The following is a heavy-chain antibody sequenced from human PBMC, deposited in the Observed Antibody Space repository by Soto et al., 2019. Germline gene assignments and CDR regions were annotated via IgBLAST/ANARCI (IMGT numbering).Heavy chain of an antibody. CDR1: GFTFSSYA. V-gene: IGHV3-30-3*01. D-gene: IGHD1-26*01. CDR3: ARDLDSGSHYNWFDP. CDR2: ISYDGSNK. Sequence: QVQLVESGGGVVQPGRSLRLSCAASGFTFSSYAMHWVRQAPGKGLEWVAVISYDGSNKYYADSVKGRFTISRDNSKNTLYRQMNSLRAEDTAVYYCARDLDSGSHYNWFDPWGQGTLVTVSS. J-gene: IGHJ5*02.